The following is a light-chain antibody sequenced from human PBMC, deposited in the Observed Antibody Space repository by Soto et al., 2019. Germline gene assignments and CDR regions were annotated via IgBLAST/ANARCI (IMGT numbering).Light chain of an antibody. Sequence: DIQMTQYPSSLSASVGDRVTISCRASQSISRYLNWYQQKPGLVPKLLIYATSTLQSGVPSRFSGSGSGTDFTLTISSLQPEDFATYYCQQSYSTPRWTFGQGTKVDIK. J-gene: IGKJ1*01. CDR3: QQSYSTPRWT. CDR1: QSISRY. CDR2: ATS. V-gene: IGKV1-39*01.